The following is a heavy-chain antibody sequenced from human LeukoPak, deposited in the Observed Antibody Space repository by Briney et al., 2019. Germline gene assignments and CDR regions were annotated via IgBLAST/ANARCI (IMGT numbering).Heavy chain of an antibody. Sequence: GGSLRLSCAASGLSFRSYSMSWVRQAPGKGLEWVANIKRDGTEKHYVGSVEGRFTISRDNAKNSLYLQMNSLRAEDTAVYYCARDSATVTSTSSWFDPWGQGTLVTVSS. CDR1: GLSFRSYS. J-gene: IGHJ5*02. CDR3: ARDSATVTSTSSWFDP. V-gene: IGHV3-7*01. CDR2: IKRDGTEK. D-gene: IGHD4-17*01.